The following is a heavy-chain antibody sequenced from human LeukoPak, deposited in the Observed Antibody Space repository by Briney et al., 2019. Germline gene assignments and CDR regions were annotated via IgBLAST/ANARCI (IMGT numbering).Heavy chain of an antibody. J-gene: IGHJ4*02. CDR3: TIRQTVSAYY. CDR1: GFTVSSNY. CDR2: IYSGGST. Sequence: PGGSLRLSCAASGFTVSSNYMSWVRQAPGKGLEWVSVIYSGGSTYYADSVKGRFAISRDKSENTLYLQMNSLRAEDAALYYCTIRQTVSAYYWGQGTLVTVSS. D-gene: IGHD2-8*01. V-gene: IGHV3-53*01.